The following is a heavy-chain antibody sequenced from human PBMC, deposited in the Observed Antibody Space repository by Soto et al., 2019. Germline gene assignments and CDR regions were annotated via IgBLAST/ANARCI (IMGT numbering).Heavy chain of an antibody. CDR2: INHSGST. CDR3: ARGECSSNYCFTRWALDI. D-gene: IGHD2-2*01. V-gene: IGHV4-34*01. CDR1: GGSFSGYY. J-gene: IGHJ3*02. Sequence: PSETLSLTCAVYGGSFSGYYWTWIRQTPGKGLEWIGEINHSGSTNYMPSLKSRVSISADSSKKQFFLNLTSVTAADTAVYYCARGECSSNYCFTRWALDIWGQGTVVTV.